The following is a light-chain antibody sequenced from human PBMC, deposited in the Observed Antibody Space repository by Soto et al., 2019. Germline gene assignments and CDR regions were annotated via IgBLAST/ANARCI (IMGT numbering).Light chain of an antibody. CDR2: GAS. V-gene: IGKV1-8*01. CDR3: QHYYSSPPT. Sequence: AIRMTQSPSSFSASIGDRVTITCRASQDISSSLGWYQQIPGRAPQLLISGASNLQSGVPSRFSVSGSGTDFTLTISSLQSEDFVTYYCQHYYSSPPTFGQRTKVEIK. CDR1: QDISSS. J-gene: IGKJ1*01.